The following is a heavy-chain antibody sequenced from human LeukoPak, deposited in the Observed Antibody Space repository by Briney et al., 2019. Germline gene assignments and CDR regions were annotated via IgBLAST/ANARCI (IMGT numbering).Heavy chain of an antibody. D-gene: IGHD3-22*01. Sequence: PSETLSLTCTVSGDSISSGDYYWSWIRQPAGKGLEWIWRISSSGSPNYNPSLKSRVTISVDTSKNQFSLKLSSVTAADTAVYFCARGPYSYDSSGAFDIWGQGTMVTVSS. CDR1: GDSISSGDYY. CDR3: ARGPYSYDSSGAFDI. CDR2: ISSSGSP. V-gene: IGHV4-61*02. J-gene: IGHJ3*02.